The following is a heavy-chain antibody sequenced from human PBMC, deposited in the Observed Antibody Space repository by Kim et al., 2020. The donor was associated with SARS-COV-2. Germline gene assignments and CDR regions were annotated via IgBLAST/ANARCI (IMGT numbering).Heavy chain of an antibody. D-gene: IGHD5-12*01. CDR3: VKEGKLASYSSNGIICD. CDR2: ISSNGGNT. V-gene: IGHV3-64D*06. J-gene: IGHJ4*02. CDR1: GFTFSDYA. Sequence: GGSLRLSCSASGFTFSDYAMNWVRQAPGRGLEYVSAISSNGGNTYYADSVKGRFTISRDNSKNTVYLQMSSLRADDTAVYYCVKEGKLASYSSNGIICDWGRGTLVTVSS.